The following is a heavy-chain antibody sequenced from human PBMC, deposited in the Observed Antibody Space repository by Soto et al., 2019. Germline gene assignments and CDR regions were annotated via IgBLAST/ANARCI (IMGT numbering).Heavy chain of an antibody. V-gene: IGHV4-39*01. CDR1: GGSISSSSYY. J-gene: IGHJ4*02. CDR3: ARHLKYSSRVTFDY. CDR2: IYYSGGT. D-gene: IGHD6-6*01. Sequence: PSETLSLTCTVSGGSISSSSYYWGWIRQPPGKGLEWIGSIYYSGGTYYNPSLKSRVTISVDTSKNQFSLKLSSVTAADTAVYYCARHLKYSSRVTFDYWGQGTLVTVSS.